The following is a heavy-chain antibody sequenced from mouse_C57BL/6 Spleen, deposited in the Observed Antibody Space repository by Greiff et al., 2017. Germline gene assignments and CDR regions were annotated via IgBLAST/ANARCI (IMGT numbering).Heavy chain of an antibody. Sequence: QVQLQQPGAELVKPGASVKLSCKASGYTFTSYWMQWVKQRPGQGLEWIGEIDPSDSYTNYNQKFKGKATLTVATSSSTAYMQLSSLTSEDSAVYYCARDYYGSSQAWFAYWGQGTLVTVSA. J-gene: IGHJ3*01. D-gene: IGHD1-1*01. CDR3: ARDYYGSSQAWFAY. CDR1: GYTFTSYW. V-gene: IGHV1-50*01. CDR2: IDPSDSYT.